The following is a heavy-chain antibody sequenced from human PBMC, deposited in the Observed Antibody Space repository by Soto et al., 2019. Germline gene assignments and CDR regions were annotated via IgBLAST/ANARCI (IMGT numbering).Heavy chain of an antibody. D-gene: IGHD6-13*01. CDR1: GYTFTSYC. J-gene: IGHJ4*02. Sequence: ASVKVSCKASGYTFTSYCMHWVRQAPGQGLEWMGIINPSGGSTSYAQKFQGRVTMTRDTSTSTVYMELSSLRSEDTAVYYCARDFEYGIAAAGSTFDYWGQGTLVTVSS. V-gene: IGHV1-46*01. CDR2: INPSGGST. CDR3: ARDFEYGIAAAGSTFDY.